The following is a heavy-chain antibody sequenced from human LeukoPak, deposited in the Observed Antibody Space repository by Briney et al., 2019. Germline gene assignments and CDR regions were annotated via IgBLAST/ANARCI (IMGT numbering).Heavy chain of an antibody. CDR2: ISGSGGST. V-gene: IGHV3-23*01. J-gene: IGHJ6*03. CDR3: ARDPVKLGYCSGGSCERYYYYYMDV. D-gene: IGHD2-15*01. Sequence: GGSLRLSCAASGFTFSSYAMSWVRQAPGKGLEWVSAISGSGGSTYYADSVKGRFTISRDNSKNTLYLQMNSLRAEDAAVYYCARDPVKLGYCSGGSCERYYYYYMDVWGKGTTVTVSS. CDR1: GFTFSSYA.